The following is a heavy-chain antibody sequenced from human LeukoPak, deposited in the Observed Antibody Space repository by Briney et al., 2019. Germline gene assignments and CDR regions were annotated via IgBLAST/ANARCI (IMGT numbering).Heavy chain of an antibody. Sequence: SETLSLTCAVSGYSISSGYYWGWIRQPPGKGLEWSGSIYHSGSTYYNPSLKSRVTISVDTSKNQFSLKLSSVTAADTAVYYCAKTYYDFWSGYENRNDAFDIWGQGTMVTVSS. V-gene: IGHV4-38-2*01. CDR2: IYHSGST. CDR1: GYSISSGYY. CDR3: AKTYYDFWSGYENRNDAFDI. D-gene: IGHD3-3*01. J-gene: IGHJ3*02.